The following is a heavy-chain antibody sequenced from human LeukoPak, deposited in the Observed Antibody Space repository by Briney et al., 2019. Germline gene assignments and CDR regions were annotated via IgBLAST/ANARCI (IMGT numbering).Heavy chain of an antibody. V-gene: IGHV1-24*01. J-gene: IGHJ4*02. D-gene: IGHD3-22*01. Sequence: ASVKVSCEVSGYTLTDLSMHWVRQAPGKGLEWMGGFDPEDGETIYAQNFQGRVTMTEDTSTDTAYMEVGSLRSEDTAVYYCATSSGYGFLFEYWGQGTLVTVSS. CDR3: ATSSGYGFLFEY. CDR2: FDPEDGET. CDR1: GYTLTDLS.